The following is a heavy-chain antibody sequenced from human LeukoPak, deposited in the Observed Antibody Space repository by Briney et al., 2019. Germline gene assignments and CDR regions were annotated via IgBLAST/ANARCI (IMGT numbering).Heavy chain of an antibody. D-gene: IGHD3-3*01. CDR3: ARGLTIFGVVIDY. J-gene: IGHJ4*02. CDR1: GYTFSDYD. CDR2: MNPKSGST. Sequence: ASVKVSCKASGYTFSDYDINWVRQATGQGPEWMAWMNPKSGSTGYAQKFQGRVAITMDTSITTAYMELSSLTSDDTAVYYCARGLTIFGVVIDYWGQGAPVTVSS. V-gene: IGHV1-8*03.